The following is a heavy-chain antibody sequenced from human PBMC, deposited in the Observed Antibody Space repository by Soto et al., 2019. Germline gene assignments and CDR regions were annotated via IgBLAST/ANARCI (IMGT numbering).Heavy chain of an antibody. Sequence: SETLSLTCTVYGGSISSYYWSWIRQPPGKGLEWIGYIYYSGSTNYNPSLKSRVTISVDTSKNQFSLKLSSVTAADTAVYYCARLFSSGSGWYYYYYGMDVWGQGTTVTVSS. CDR2: IYYSGST. CDR1: GGSISSYY. D-gene: IGHD6-19*01. V-gene: IGHV4-59*08. J-gene: IGHJ6*02. CDR3: ARLFSSGSGWYYYYYGMDV.